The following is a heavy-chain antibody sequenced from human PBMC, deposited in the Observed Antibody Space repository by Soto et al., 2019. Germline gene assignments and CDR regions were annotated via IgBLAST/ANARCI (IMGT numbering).Heavy chain of an antibody. CDR1: GGTFSSYT. J-gene: IGHJ5*02. CDR2: IIPILGIA. V-gene: IGHV1-69*02. D-gene: IGHD5-18*01. CDR3: ARAQTSPGYSYGYPAVAYWFDP. Sequence: QVQLVQSGAEVKKPGSSVKVSCKASGGTFSSYTISWVRQAPGQGLEWMGRIIPILGIANYAQKFQGRVTITADKSTSTAYMELSSLRSEDTAVYYCARAQTSPGYSYGYPAVAYWFDPWGQGTLVTVSS.